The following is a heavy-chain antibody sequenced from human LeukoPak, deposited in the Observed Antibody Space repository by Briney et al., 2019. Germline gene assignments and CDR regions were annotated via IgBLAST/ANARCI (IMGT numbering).Heavy chain of an antibody. V-gene: IGHV3-30*02. CDR1: GFTFSSYW. CDR3: AKDEGGITMIEPNYYFDY. J-gene: IGHJ4*02. CDR2: IRYDGSDK. D-gene: IGHD3-22*01. Sequence: PGGSLRLSCAASGFTFSSYWMSWVRQAPGKGLEWVVFIRYDGSDKYYADSVKGRFTISRDNSKNTLYLQMNSLRAEDTAVYYCAKDEGGITMIEPNYYFDYWGQGTLVTVSS.